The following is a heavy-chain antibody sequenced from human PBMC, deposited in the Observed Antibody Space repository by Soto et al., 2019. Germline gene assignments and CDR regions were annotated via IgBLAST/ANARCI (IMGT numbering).Heavy chain of an antibody. Sequence: PGGSLRLSCAASGFTFSSYGMHWVRQAPGKGLEWVAVISYDGSNKYYADSVKGRFTISRDNSKNTLYLQMNSLRAEDTAVYYCAKDQDRCGYSYGWWATIEYYYYGMDVWGQGTTVTVPS. CDR2: ISYDGSNK. CDR1: GFTFSSYG. CDR3: AKDQDRCGYSYGWWATIEYYYYGMDV. J-gene: IGHJ6*02. D-gene: IGHD5-18*01. V-gene: IGHV3-30*18.